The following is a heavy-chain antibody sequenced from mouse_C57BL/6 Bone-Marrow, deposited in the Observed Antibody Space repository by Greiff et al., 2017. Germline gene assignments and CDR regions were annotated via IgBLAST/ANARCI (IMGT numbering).Heavy chain of an antibody. D-gene: IGHD1-1*01. CDR3: AKSYYSSDYYFDF. CDR2: IYPRSGNT. Sequence: QVQLKQSGAELARPGASVKLSCKASGYTFTSYGISWVKQRTGQGLEWIGEIYPRSGNTYYNEKFKGKATLTADKSSSTAYMELRSLTSEDSAVYFGAKSYYSSDYYFDFGGRGTTLSVSS. V-gene: IGHV1-81*01. J-gene: IGHJ2*01. CDR1: GYTFTSYG.